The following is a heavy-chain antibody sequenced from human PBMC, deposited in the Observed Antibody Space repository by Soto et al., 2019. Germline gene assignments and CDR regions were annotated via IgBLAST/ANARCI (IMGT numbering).Heavy chain of an antibody. D-gene: IGHD1-26*01. Sequence: QVQLQESGPGLVKPSETLSLTCTVSGGTISSWYWSWIRQPPGKGLEWIGYIYYSGSTNCKPSLKSRVTISVDTSKNKFSLKLSYVTAADTAVYYCARRYGSAIDYWGQGTLVTVSS. CDR2: IYYSGST. CDR3: ARRYGSAIDY. J-gene: IGHJ4*02. CDR1: GGTISSWY. V-gene: IGHV4-59*08.